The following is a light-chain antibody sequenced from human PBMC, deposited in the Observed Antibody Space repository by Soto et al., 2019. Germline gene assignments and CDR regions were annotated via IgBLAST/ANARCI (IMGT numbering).Light chain of an antibody. CDR3: QQYKNYPWT. J-gene: IGKJ1*01. V-gene: IGKV1-5*01. CDR2: DAS. CDR1: QTINTW. Sequence: DIQMTQSPSTLSAAVGDIVTSSCRASQTINTWLAWYQQKPGKAPKLLISDASSLKSGVPSRFSGSGSGTDFTLTISSLQPDDFATYYCQQYKNYPWTFGQGTKVDIK.